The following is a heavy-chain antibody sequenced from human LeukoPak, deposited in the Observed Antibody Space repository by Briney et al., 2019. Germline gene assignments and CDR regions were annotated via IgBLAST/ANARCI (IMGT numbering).Heavy chain of an antibody. V-gene: IGHV3-23*01. Sequence: GSLRLSCAASGFTFSSYAMSWVRQAPGKGLEWVSAISGSGGSTYYADSVKGRFTISRDNSKNTLYLQMNSLRAEDTAVYYCAKSSTYSRARWPDYWGQGTLVTVSS. CDR2: ISGSGGST. CDR3: AKSSTYSRARWPDY. J-gene: IGHJ4*02. CDR1: GFTFSSYA. D-gene: IGHD6-13*01.